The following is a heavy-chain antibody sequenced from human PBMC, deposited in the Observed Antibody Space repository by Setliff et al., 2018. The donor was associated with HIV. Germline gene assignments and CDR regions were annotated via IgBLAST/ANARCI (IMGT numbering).Heavy chain of an antibody. D-gene: IGHD6-19*01. CDR1: GYTFTSYY. J-gene: IGHJ4*02. CDR2: INPSGGST. Sequence: ASVKVSCKSSGYTFTSYYMHWVRQAPGQGLEWMGIINPSGGSTGYAQKFQGRVTMTGDTSTSTVYMELSSLRSEDTAVYYCARDRVAGNIDYWGQGTLVTVSS. V-gene: IGHV1-46*01. CDR3: ARDRVAGNIDY.